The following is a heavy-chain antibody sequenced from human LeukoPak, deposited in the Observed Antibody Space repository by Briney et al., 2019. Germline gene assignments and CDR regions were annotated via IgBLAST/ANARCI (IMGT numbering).Heavy chain of an antibody. CDR1: GFIFSNYV. V-gene: IGHV3-23*01. Sequence: GGSLRLSCAASGFIFSNYVMSWVRQAPGKGLEWVSAISDNGDSTYYADSVKGRFTISRDNSRNTRYLQMNSLRAEDTAIYYCVIKELIVRGDVWGQGTMVTVSS. D-gene: IGHD3-22*01. J-gene: IGHJ3*01. CDR3: VIKELIVRGDV. CDR2: ISDNGDST.